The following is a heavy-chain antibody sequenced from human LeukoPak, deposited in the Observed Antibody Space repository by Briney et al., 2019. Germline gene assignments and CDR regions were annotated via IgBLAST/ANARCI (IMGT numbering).Heavy chain of an antibody. J-gene: IGHJ4*02. V-gene: IGHV3-23*01. CDR1: GFTFSRYA. CDR3: GKGEQYSSSGYLFVTLEY. D-gene: IGHD3-22*01. Sequence: LPGGSLRLSCAASGFTFSRYAMSWVRQAPGKGLEWVSAISGSGGDTYYADSVKGRFTISRDNSKNTLYLEMNSLRVEDTAVYYCGKGEQYSSSGYLFVTLEYWGQGTLVTVSS. CDR2: ISGSGGDT.